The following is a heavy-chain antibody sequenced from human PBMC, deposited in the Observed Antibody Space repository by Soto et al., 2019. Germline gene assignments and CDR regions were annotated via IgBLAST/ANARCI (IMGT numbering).Heavy chain of an antibody. CDR2: INYSGNT. CDR3: ARVRPIVATIQAWFAP. D-gene: IGHD5-12*01. V-gene: IGHV4-39*07. CDR1: GDSISSNNYY. Sequence: PSETLSLTCTVSGDSISSNNYYWGWIRQPPGKGLEWIGGINYSGNTYYNPSLKSRVTISVDTSKNQFSLKLSSVTAADTAVYYCARVRPIVATIQAWFAPWGQGTLVTVSS. J-gene: IGHJ5*02.